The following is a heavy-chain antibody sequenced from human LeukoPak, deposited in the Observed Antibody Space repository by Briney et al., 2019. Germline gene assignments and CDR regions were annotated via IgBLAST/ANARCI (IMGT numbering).Heavy chain of an antibody. J-gene: IGHJ2*01. Sequence: ASVKLSCKASGYTFTSHYMHWLRQAPGQGLEWMGIVHPSGSSTAYAQEFQVRVTMTRDTATSTVYMELSGLRSEDTAVYYCARISMTTSGWYFDLWGRGSLVTVSS. CDR3: ARISMTTSGWYFDL. V-gene: IGHV1-46*01. CDR1: GYTFTSHY. CDR2: VHPSGSST. D-gene: IGHD1-1*01.